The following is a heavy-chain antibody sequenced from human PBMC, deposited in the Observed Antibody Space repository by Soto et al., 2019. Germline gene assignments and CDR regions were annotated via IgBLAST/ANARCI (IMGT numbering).Heavy chain of an antibody. J-gene: IGHJ3*02. CDR1: GGSISSGGYS. D-gene: IGHD3-22*01. CDR2: IYHSGST. Sequence: QLQLQESGSGLVKPSQTLSLTCAVSGGSISSGGYSWSWIRQPPGKGLEWIGYIYHSGSTYYNPSHKSRVTISVDRSKNQFSLKLRSVTAADTDVYYCARTCYYYDSSGDYYDRGVFDIWGQGTMVTVSS. V-gene: IGHV4-30-2*01. CDR3: ARTCYYYDSSGDYYDRGVFDI.